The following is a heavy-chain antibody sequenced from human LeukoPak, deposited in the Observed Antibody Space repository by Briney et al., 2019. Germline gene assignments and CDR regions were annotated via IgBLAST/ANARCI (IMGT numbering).Heavy chain of an antibody. CDR3: ASGGEVYCSGGSCQFDY. V-gene: IGHV1-69*13. D-gene: IGHD2-15*01. J-gene: IGHJ4*02. CDR1: GGTFSSYA. Sequence: ASVKVSCKASGGTFSSYAISWVRQAPGQGLEWMGGIIPIFGTANYAQKFQGRVTITADESTNTAYMELSSLRSEDTAVYYCASGGEVYCSGGSCQFDYWGQGTLVTVSS. CDR2: IIPIFGTA.